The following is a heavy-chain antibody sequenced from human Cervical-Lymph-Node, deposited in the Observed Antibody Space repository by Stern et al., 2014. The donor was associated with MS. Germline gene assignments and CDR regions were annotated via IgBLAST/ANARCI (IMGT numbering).Heavy chain of an antibody. Sequence: QVQLVQSGAEVKKPGSSVKVSCKASGGTFSNSGITWARQAPGQGLEWMGGFIPIFASANAAQKCQGRLTITADDSTNTVYMELSRLRSEDTAVYYCARDRNGEGIMAFWGQGTLVTVSS. D-gene: IGHD3-16*01. CDR3: ARDRNGEGIMAF. CDR1: GGTFSNSG. J-gene: IGHJ4*02. V-gene: IGHV1-69*01. CDR2: FIPIFASA.